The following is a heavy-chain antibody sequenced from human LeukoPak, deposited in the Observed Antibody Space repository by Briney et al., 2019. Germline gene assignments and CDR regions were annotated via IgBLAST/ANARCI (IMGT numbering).Heavy chain of an antibody. CDR3: ARGRSMDV. V-gene: IGHV3-7*01. CDR1: GFSFSTYC. Sequence: GGSLRLSCAASGFSFSTYCTTWGRQAPGKGLEWVATIKYDGSEKYYVDSVKGRFTISRDNAKNSLYLQMNSLRAEDTAVYYCARGRSMDVWGQGTTVTVSS. J-gene: IGHJ6*02. CDR2: IKYDGSEK.